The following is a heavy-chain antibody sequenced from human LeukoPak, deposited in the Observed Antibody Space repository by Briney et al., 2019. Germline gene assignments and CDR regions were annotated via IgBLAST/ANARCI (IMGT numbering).Heavy chain of an antibody. CDR2: IYSGGST. V-gene: IGHV3-66*02. J-gene: IGHJ4*02. CDR3: ARGASGTYYFGY. CDR1: GFTVSSNY. Sequence: GGSLRLSCAASGFTVSSNYMTWVRQAPGKGLDWVSVIYSGGSTYYADSVKGRFTISRDNSKNTLFLQMNSLRPEDTAVYYCARGASGTYYFGYWGRGTLVTVSS. D-gene: IGHD1-26*01.